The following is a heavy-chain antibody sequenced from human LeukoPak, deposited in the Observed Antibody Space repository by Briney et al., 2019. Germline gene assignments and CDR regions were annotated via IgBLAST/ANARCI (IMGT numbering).Heavy chain of an antibody. CDR3: TRISGSSSGPFDY. Sequence: GGSLRLSCAASGFTFSNAWMSWVRQAPGKGLEWVGRIKIKTDGGTIEYGAPVKGRFTISRDDSKNTLYLQMNTLETEDTGVYYCTRISGSSSGPFDYWGQGSLVTVSP. CDR2: IKIKTDGGTI. D-gene: IGHD1-26*01. V-gene: IGHV3-15*01. J-gene: IGHJ4*02. CDR1: GFTFSNAW.